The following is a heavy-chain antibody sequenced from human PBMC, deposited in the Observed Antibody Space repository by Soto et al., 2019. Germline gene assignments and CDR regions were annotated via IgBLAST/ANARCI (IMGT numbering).Heavy chain of an antibody. J-gene: IGHJ5*02. D-gene: IGHD2-15*01. CDR1: GFTVSSNY. CDR2: IYSGGST. CDR3: ARSVVTANNWFDP. V-gene: IGHV3-53*01. Sequence: GGSLRLSCAVSGFTVSSNYMSWVRQAPGKGLEWVSVIYSGGSTYYADSVKGRLTISRDNAKNSLYRQMNSLRAEDTAVYYCARSVVTANNWFDPWGQGTLVTVAS.